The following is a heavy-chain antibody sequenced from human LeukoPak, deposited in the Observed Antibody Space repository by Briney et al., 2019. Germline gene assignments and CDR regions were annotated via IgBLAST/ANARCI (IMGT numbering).Heavy chain of an antibody. CDR3: ARPQIVAGLVAFDI. V-gene: IGHV3-21*01. Sequence: GGSLRLSCAASGFTFSSYSMNWVRQAPGKGLEWVSSISSSSSYIYYADSVKGRFTISRDNAKNSLYLQMNSLRAEDTAVYYCARPQIVAGLVAFDIWGQGTMVTVSS. CDR2: ISSSSSYI. D-gene: IGHD5-12*01. J-gene: IGHJ3*02. CDR1: GFTFSSYS.